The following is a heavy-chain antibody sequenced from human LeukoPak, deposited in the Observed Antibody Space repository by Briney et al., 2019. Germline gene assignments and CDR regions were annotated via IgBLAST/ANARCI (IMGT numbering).Heavy chain of an antibody. Sequence: GGSLRLSCATSGFTFSSYAMSWVRHAPGKGLEWVSAIRGSGGSTYYADSVKGRFTISRDNSKNTLYLQMNSLRAEDTAVYYCAKGTSPYCYGMDVWGQGTTVTVSS. CDR3: AKGTSPYCYGMDV. J-gene: IGHJ6*02. V-gene: IGHV3-23*01. D-gene: IGHD1-7*01. CDR2: IRGSGGST. CDR1: GFTFSSYA.